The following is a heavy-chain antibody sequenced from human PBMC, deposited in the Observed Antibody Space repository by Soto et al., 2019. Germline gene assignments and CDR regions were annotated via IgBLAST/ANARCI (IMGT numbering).Heavy chain of an antibody. Sequence: SETLSLTCTVSGGSISNGGYYCSWIRQHPGKGLEWIGYIYYTGDTYYNPSLKSRVTISPDTSNNQFSLKLSSVTAADTAVYYCARGTYYYDSSGYGPTNWFDPWGQGALVTVSS. CDR2: IYYTGDT. D-gene: IGHD3-22*01. CDR3: ARGTYYYDSSGYGPTNWFDP. J-gene: IGHJ5*02. V-gene: IGHV4-31*03. CDR1: GGSISNGGYY.